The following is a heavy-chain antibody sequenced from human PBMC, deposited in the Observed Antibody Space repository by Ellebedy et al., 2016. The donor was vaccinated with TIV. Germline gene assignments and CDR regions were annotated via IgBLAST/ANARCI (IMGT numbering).Heavy chain of an antibody. CDR2: IYTSGST. J-gene: IGHJ3*02. V-gene: IGHV4-61*02. CDR1: GGSISSGSYY. CDR3: ASRTGVGYRGCAFDI. D-gene: IGHD1-26*01. Sequence: SETLSLTXTVSGGSISSGSYYWSWIRQPAGKGLEWIGRIYTSGSTNYNPSLKSRVTMSVDTSKNQFSLKLTSVTAADTAVYYCASRTGVGYRGCAFDIWGQGTMVTVSS.